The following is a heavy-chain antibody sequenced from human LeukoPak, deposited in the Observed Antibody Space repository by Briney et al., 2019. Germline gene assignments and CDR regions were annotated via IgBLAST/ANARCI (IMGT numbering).Heavy chain of an antibody. Sequence: SETLSLTCAVYGGSFSGYYWSWIRQPPGKGLEWIGEINHSGSTNYNPSLKSRVTISVDTSKNQFSLKLSSVTAADTAVYYCARQNPFGFYYSGSQNWFDPWGQGTLVTVSS. CDR2: INHSGST. J-gene: IGHJ5*02. V-gene: IGHV4-34*01. D-gene: IGHD3-10*01. CDR1: GGSFSGYY. CDR3: ARQNPFGFYYSGSQNWFDP.